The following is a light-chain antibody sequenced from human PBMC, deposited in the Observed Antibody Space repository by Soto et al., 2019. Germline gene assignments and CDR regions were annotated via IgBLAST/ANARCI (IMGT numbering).Light chain of an antibody. CDR1: QGISNY. CDR2: AAS. J-gene: IGKJ4*01. CDR3: QKYSNVPA. Sequence: DIQMTQSPSSLSASVGDRVTITCRASQGISNYLAWYQQIPGKVPKLLISAASTLQSGVPSRFSGSGSGTDLTLTISILHPEDGTTYYCQKYSNVPAFGGGTKVEIK. V-gene: IGKV1-27*01.